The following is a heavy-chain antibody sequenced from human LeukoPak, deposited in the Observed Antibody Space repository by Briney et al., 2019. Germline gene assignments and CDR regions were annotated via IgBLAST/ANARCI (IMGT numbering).Heavy chain of an antibody. CDR1: GFTFSSYA. CDR3: ARDQYDTWSRRGNFDS. D-gene: IGHD3-3*01. Sequence: GGSLRLSCAASGFTFSSYAMHWVRQAPGKGLEWVANIKLDGSEKNYVDSVKGRFTISRDNTKNSLYLQMNSLRAEDTAVFYCARDQYDTWSRRGNFDSWGQGTLVTVSS. CDR2: IKLDGSEK. J-gene: IGHJ4*02. V-gene: IGHV3-7*03.